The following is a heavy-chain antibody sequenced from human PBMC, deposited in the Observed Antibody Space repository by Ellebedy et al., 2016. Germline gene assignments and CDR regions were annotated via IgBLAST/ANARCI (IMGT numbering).Heavy chain of an antibody. CDR3: ASTLLGSFYDLLTSFVY. CDR1: GYTFTTYG. D-gene: IGHD3-9*01. CDR2: MNGYNGNT. V-gene: IGHV1-18*01. Sequence: ASVKVSXKASGYTFTTYGLTWVRQAPGQGLEWMGWMNGYNGNTNYAQKFRGRVTMTTDTSTSTAYMELRSLRSDDTAIYYCASTLLGSFYDLLTSFVYWGQGTLVAVSS. J-gene: IGHJ4*02.